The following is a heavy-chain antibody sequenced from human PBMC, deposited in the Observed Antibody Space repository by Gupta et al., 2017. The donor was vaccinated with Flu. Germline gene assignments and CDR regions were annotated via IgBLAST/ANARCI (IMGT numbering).Heavy chain of an antibody. J-gene: IGHJ4*02. D-gene: IGHD1-7*01. CDR3: AKLREGGTGFIDD. V-gene: IGHV3-21*01. CDR2: ISSTSKYI. CDR1: VVTFTSYS. Sequence: AAVVTFTSYSFHWVRQAPGNGLEWFSSISSTSKYIFYADSVKCRFTISGDNAKNSLYLQMDSLRADDTAVYYCAKLREGGTGFIDDWGQGILVTVSS.